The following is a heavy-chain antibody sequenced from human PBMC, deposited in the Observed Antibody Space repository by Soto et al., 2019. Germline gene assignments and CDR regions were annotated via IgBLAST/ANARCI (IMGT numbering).Heavy chain of an antibody. CDR2: IIPIFGTA. CDR3: ASHIAAAPVRYNWFDP. V-gene: IGHV1-69*13. CDR1: GGTFSSYA. J-gene: IGHJ5*02. D-gene: IGHD6-13*01. Sequence: SVKVSCKASGGTFSSYAISWVRQAPGQGPEWMGGIIPIFGTANYAQKFQGRVTITADESTSTAYMELSSLRSEDTAVYYCASHIAAAPVRYNWFDPWGQGTLVTVSS.